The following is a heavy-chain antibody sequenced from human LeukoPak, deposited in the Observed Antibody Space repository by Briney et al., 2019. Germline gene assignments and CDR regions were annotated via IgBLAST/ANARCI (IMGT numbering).Heavy chain of an antibody. CDR2: IYYSGST. V-gene: IGHV4-59*01. D-gene: IGHD1-26*01. J-gene: IGHJ4*02. CDR3: ARDLGGSYPFDY. Sequence: PSETLSLTCTVSGGSISNYYWSWIRQPPGKGLEWIGYIYYSGSTNYNPSLKSRVTISVDTSKNQFSLKLSSVTAADTAVYYCARDLGGSYPFDYWGQGTLVTVSS. CDR1: GGSISNYY.